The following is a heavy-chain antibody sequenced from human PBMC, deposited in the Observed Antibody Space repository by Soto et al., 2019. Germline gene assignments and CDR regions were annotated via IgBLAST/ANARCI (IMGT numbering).Heavy chain of an antibody. Sequence: QVQLVQSGAEVKKPGSSVKVSCKASGGTFSSYTISWVRQAPGQGLEWMGRIIPILGIENYAQKFQGRVTITADKSTSTAYMELSSLRSEDTAVYYCARDRGGYCSITSCPPLDYWGQGTLVTVSS. J-gene: IGHJ4*02. D-gene: IGHD2-2*01. CDR1: GGTFSSYT. V-gene: IGHV1-69*08. CDR3: ARDRGGYCSITSCPPLDY. CDR2: IIPILGIE.